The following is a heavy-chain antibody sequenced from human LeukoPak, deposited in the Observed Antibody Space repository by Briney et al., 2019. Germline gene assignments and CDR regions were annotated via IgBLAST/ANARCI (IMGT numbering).Heavy chain of an antibody. CDR1: GGSISGYY. V-gene: IGHV4-59*01. CDR2: IYYSGST. Sequence: SETLSLTCTVSGGSISGYYWSWIRQSPGKGLEGIAYIYYSGSTNYNPSLKSRVTISVDTSKNQFSLKLSSVTAAATAMYYCARATDASSGYFWFDPWGQGTLVTVSS. CDR3: ARATDASSGYFWFDP. D-gene: IGHD3-22*01. J-gene: IGHJ5*02.